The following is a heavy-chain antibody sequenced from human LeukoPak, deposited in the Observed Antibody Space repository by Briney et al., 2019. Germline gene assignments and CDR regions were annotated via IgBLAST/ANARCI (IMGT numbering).Heavy chain of an antibody. CDR1: GFSFSSYY. J-gene: IGHJ4*02. Sequence: GGSLRLSCAASGFSFSSYYMYWVRQVPEKGLVWVPRIETDGRTTAYADSVKGRFTISRDNAKNTLYLQMNSLRAEDTAVYYCVAYNWNNPDYWGQGTLVTVSS. V-gene: IGHV3-74*01. CDR3: VAYNWNNPDY. D-gene: IGHD1/OR15-1a*01. CDR2: IETDGRTT.